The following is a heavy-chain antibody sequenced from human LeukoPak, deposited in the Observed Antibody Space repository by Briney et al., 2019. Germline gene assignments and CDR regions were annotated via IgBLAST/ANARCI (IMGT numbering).Heavy chain of an antibody. V-gene: IGHV4-39*01. J-gene: IGHJ4*02. CDR2: IYLSGST. CDR1: GGSISSGSYY. Sequence: PSETLSLTCTVSGGSISSGSYYWSWIRQPPGKGLEWIGSIYLSGSTYYNPSLKSRVTISVDTSKNQFSLKLSSVTAADTAVYYCARWGIAAAGTENFDYWGQGTLVTVSS. D-gene: IGHD6-13*01. CDR3: ARWGIAAAGTENFDY.